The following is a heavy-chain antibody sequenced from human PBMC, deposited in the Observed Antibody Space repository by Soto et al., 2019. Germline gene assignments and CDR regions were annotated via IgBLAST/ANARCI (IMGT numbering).Heavy chain of an antibody. V-gene: IGHV4-38-2*01. CDR3: GRSVDCSSTNCYPERYHFDY. J-gene: IGHJ4*02. D-gene: IGHD2-2*01. Sequence: SETLSLTCDVSGYSISSGSYWGWIRQPPGKGLEWIGIIYHRGTTYYNPSLKSRVTISVDTSKNQFSLKLTSVTAADTAVYYCGRSVDCSSTNCYPERYHFDYWGQGTLVTVSS. CDR1: GYSISSGSY. CDR2: IYHRGTT.